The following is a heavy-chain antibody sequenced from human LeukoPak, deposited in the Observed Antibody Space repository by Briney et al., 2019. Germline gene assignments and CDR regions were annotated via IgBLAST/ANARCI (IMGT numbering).Heavy chain of an antibody. D-gene: IGHD3-22*01. CDR3: ARFHTSGYYRHFDF. J-gene: IGHJ4*02. CDR2: INHSGST. Sequence: PSETLSLTCAVYGGSFSGYYWSWIRQPPGKGLEWIGEINHSGSTNYNPSLKSRVTISVDTSKNQFSLKLSSVTAADTAVYYCARFHTSGYYRHFDFWGQGTLVTVSS. V-gene: IGHV4-34*09. CDR1: GGSFSGYY.